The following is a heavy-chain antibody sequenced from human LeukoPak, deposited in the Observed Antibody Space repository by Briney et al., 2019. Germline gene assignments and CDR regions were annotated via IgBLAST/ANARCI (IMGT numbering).Heavy chain of an antibody. J-gene: IGHJ3*02. CDR1: GFTFSSYS. CDR2: ISSSSSYI. V-gene: IGHV3-21*01. D-gene: IGHD3-10*01. Sequence: PGGSLRLSCAASGFTFSSYSMNWVRQAPGKGLEWVSSISSSSSYIYYADSVKGRFTISRDNAKNSLYLQMNSLRAEDTAVYYCARGSLRQPGAFDIWGQGTMVTVSS. CDR3: ARGSLRQPGAFDI.